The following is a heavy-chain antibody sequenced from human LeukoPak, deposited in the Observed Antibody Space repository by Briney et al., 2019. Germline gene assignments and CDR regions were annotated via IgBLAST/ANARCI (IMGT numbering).Heavy chain of an antibody. CDR1: GGTFSSYA. V-gene: IGHV1-69*06. J-gene: IGHJ6*04. CDR2: IIPIFGTA. D-gene: IGHD2-2*01. Sequence: ASVKVSCKASGGTFSSYAISWVRQAPGQGLEWMGGIIPIFGTANYAQKFQGRVAITADKSTSTAYMELSSLRSEDTAVYYCASAGIVVVPAAMPAHYYGMDVWGNGTTVTVSS. CDR3: ASAGIVVVPAAMPAHYYGMDV.